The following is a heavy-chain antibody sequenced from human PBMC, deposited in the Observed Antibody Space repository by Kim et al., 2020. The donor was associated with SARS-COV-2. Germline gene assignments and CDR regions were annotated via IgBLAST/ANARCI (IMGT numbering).Heavy chain of an antibody. V-gene: IGHV3-23*01. CDR2: XSFNGDTT. J-gene: IGHJ4*02. Sequence: GGSLRLSCAASGFTFSNFAMSWVRQAPGKGLEWVSLXSFNGDTTYYADSVKGRFTISRDNSKNTLYLQMNGLRXXXTAVYYXAEXRGRRGTTXFDYXGQG. D-gene: IGHD1-1*01. CDR1: GFTFSNFA. CDR3: AEXRGRRGTTXFDY.